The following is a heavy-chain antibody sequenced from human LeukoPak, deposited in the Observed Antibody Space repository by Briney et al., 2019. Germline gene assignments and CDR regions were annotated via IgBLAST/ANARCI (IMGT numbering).Heavy chain of an antibody. D-gene: IGHD3-22*01. V-gene: IGHV3-30*04. Sequence: PGRSLRLSCAASGFTFSSYAMHWVRQAPGKGLEWVTIISYDGNNKYYADSVKGRFTISRDNSKNTLYLQMNSLRAEDTAVYYCAKESSPPMIVVRKLGNWGQGTLVTVSS. CDR3: AKESSPPMIVVRKLGN. CDR2: ISYDGNNK. CDR1: GFTFSSYA. J-gene: IGHJ1*01.